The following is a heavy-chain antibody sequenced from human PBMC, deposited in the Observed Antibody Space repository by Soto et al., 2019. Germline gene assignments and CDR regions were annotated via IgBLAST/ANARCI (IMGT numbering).Heavy chain of an antibody. CDR2: IKSDSSGI. V-gene: IGHV3-48*02. Sequence: EVQLVESGGGLVQPGGSLRLSCAASGFTFSGYNMNWIRQVPGKGLEWVSCIKSDSSGIWYADSVKGRFTMSRDNAKNSLHLQMNSLRDEDTAVYFCARDSNWSSDYWGQGTLVAVSS. CDR1: GFTFSGYN. CDR3: ARDSNWSSDY. D-gene: IGHD1-1*01. J-gene: IGHJ4*02.